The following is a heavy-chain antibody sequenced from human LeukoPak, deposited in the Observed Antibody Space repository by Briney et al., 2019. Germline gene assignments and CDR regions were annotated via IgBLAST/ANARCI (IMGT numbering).Heavy chain of an antibody. CDR3: ARDPAVDTAMAHYGGYFDY. J-gene: IGHJ4*02. CDR1: GFTFSSYG. Sequence: GRSLRLSCAASGFTFSSYGMHWVRQAPGKGLEWVAVISYDGSNKYYADSVKGRFTISRDNSKNTLYLQMNSLRAEDTAVYYCARDPAVDTAMAHYGGYFDYWGQGTLVTVSS. CDR2: ISYDGSNK. V-gene: IGHV3-30*03. D-gene: IGHD5-18*01.